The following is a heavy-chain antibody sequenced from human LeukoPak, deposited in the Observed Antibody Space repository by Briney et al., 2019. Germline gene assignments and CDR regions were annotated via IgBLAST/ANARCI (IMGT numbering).Heavy chain of an antibody. Sequence: GGSLRLSCAASGFTFSTYWMHWARQVPGKGLVWVSRINNDGSSTDYADSVKGRFTISRDNAKDTLYLEMISLRAEDTAVYYCTGGQFYGMDVWGQGTTVTVSS. J-gene: IGHJ6*02. D-gene: IGHD5-24*01. V-gene: IGHV3-74*01. CDR1: GFTFSTYW. CDR2: INNDGSST. CDR3: TGGQFYGMDV.